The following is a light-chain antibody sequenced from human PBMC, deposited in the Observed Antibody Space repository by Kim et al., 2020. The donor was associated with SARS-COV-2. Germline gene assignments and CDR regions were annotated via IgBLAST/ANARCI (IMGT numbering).Light chain of an antibody. CDR2: GTS. Sequence: SPGERATLSCRASQSVTSSYLAWYQQKPGQAPRLLVYGTSSRATGIPDRFSGSGSGTDLTLTISRLEPEDFAVYYCQHYGSSLFTFGPGTKVDIK. CDR3: QHYGSSLFT. CDR1: QSVTSSY. V-gene: IGKV3-20*01. J-gene: IGKJ3*01.